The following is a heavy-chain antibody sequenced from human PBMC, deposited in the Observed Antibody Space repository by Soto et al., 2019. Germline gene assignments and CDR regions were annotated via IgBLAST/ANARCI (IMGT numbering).Heavy chain of an antibody. J-gene: IGHJ4*02. D-gene: IGHD3-22*01. CDR2: ISGSGGGT. V-gene: IGHV3-23*01. CDR1: GFTFSSCA. Sequence: PGGSVRLSCAASGFTFSSCAMGWVRQAPGKGLEWVSAISGSGGGTYYADSVEGRFTISRDNSNNTLYLQMSSLRAEDTAVYYCAKSPGMYYYDSSGYYHYDYWGQGTLVTVSS. CDR3: AKSPGMYYYDSSGYYHYDY.